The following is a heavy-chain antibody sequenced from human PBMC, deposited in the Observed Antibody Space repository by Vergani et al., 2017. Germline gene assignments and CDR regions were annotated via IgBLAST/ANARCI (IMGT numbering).Heavy chain of an antibody. D-gene: IGHD3-22*01. CDR1: GFTFSSYA. V-gene: IGHV3-23*01. CDR3: AKDSVYYYENYYYYYMDV. CDR2: MSGSGGST. J-gene: IGHJ6*03. Sequence: EVQLLESGGGLVQPGGSLRLSCAASGFTFSSYAMSWVRQAPGKGLGWVSTMSGSGGSTSYADSVKGRFTISRDNSKNTLYLQMNSLRAEDTAVYYCAKDSVYYYENYYYYYMDVWGKGTTVTVSS.